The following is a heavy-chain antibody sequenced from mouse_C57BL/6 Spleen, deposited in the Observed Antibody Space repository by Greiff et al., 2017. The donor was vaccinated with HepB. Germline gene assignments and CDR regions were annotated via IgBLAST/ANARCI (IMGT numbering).Heavy chain of an antibody. CDR1: GFTFNTYA. J-gene: IGHJ4*01. CDR3: VRDPDHYYGTYYAMDY. Sequence: DVMLVESGGGLVQPKGSLKLSCAASGFTFNTYAMHWVRQAPGKGLEWVARIRSKSSNYATYYADSVKDRFTISRDDSQSMLYLQMNNLKTEDTAMYYCVRDPDHYYGTYYAMDYWGQGTSVTVSS. D-gene: IGHD1-1*01. V-gene: IGHV10-3*01. CDR2: IRSKSSNYAT.